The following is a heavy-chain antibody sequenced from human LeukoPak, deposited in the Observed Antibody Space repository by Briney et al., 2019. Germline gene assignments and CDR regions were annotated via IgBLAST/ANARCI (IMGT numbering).Heavy chain of an antibody. J-gene: IGHJ5*02. D-gene: IGHD3-9*01. CDR3: ARNPYDILTGSGRTDWFDP. CDR1: GVSISSYY. CDR2: IYTSGST. V-gene: IGHV4-4*07. Sequence: PSETLSLTCTVSGVSISSYYWSWIRQPAGKGLEWIGRIYTSGSTNYNPSLKSRVTISVDTSKNQFSLKLSSVTAADTAVYYCARNPYDILTGSGRTDWFDPWGQGTLVTVSS.